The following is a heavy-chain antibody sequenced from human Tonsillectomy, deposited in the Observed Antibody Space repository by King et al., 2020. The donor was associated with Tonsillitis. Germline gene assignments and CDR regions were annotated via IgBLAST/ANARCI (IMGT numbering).Heavy chain of an antibody. D-gene: IGHD2-2*01. V-gene: IGHV1-8*01. J-gene: IGHJ6*03. CDR3: ARGYCSSTSCLYYYYYYYMDV. CDR1: GYTFTSYD. CDR2: MNPNSGNT. Sequence: VQLVESGAEVKKPGASVKVSCKASGYTFTSYDINWVRQATGQGLEWMGWMNPNSGNTGYAEKFQGRVTMTRNTSISTAYMELCSLRSVDTAVYYCARGYCSSTSCLYYYYYYYMDVWGKGTTVTVSS.